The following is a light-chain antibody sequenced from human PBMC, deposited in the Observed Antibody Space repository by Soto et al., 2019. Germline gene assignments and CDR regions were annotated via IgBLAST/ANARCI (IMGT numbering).Light chain of an antibody. J-gene: IGKJ2*01. CDR1: QGIGDT. V-gene: IGKV3-15*01. CDR2: GAF. CDR3: QQYNDWPPYS. Sequence: EVVMRQSPATLSVSPGEGAALSCRASQGIGDTLAWYQHKPGQTPRLLIYGAFIRPTATAARFSGSGFGTEFTLTISSLQSEDFAVYYCQQYNDWPPYSFGQGTKVDIK.